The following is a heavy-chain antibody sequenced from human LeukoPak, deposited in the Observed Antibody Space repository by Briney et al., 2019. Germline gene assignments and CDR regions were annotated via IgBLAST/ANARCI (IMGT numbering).Heavy chain of an antibody. CDR1: GFTFSSYS. Sequence: GGSLRLSCAASGFTFSSYSMNWVRQAPGKGLEWVSSISSSSSYIYYADSVKGRFTISRDSAKNSLYLQMNSLRAEDTAVYYCARDLPYYYDSSGYPRDYFNYWGQGTLVTVSS. D-gene: IGHD3-22*01. V-gene: IGHV3-21*01. CDR3: ARDLPYYYDSSGYPRDYFNY. CDR2: ISSSSSYI. J-gene: IGHJ4*02.